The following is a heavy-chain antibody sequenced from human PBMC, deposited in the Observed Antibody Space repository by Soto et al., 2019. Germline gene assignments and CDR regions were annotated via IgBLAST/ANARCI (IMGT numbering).Heavy chain of an antibody. D-gene: IGHD6-19*01. J-gene: IGHJ6*02. Sequence: LRLSCTASGFTFGDYAMSWVRKAPGKGLYWVGFIRSKAYDGTTEYAASVKGRFTISRDDSKSIAYLQMNSLKTEDTAVYYCTRCMWLVGYYYYGMDVWGQGTTVTVSS. V-gene: IGHV3-49*04. CDR2: IRSKAYDGTT. CDR3: TRCMWLVGYYYYGMDV. CDR1: GFTFGDYA.